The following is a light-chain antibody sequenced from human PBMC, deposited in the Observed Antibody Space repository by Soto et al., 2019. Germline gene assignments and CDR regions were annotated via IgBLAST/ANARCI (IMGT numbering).Light chain of an antibody. Sequence: ALTQPASVSGSPGQSITISCTGTSSDVGGYSYVSWYQQHTAKAPKLMIYEVSSRPSGVSNRFSGSKSGTTASLTISGLQAEDEADYYCSSYTSSTTYVLGTGTKVTV. CDR3: SSYTSSTTYV. V-gene: IGLV2-14*01. CDR1: SSDVGGYSY. CDR2: EVS. J-gene: IGLJ1*01.